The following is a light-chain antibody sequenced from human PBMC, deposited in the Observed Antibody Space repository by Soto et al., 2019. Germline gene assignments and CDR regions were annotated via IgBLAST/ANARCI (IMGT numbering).Light chain of an antibody. CDR1: QDISSY. J-gene: IGKJ4*01. CDR3: QQLNSYPLT. V-gene: IGKV1-9*01. Sequence: QMTQSPSSLSASVGDRVTITCRASQDISSYLAWYQQKPGKAPNLLIYAASTLQSGVPSRFSGSGSGTEFTLTVSSLQPEDFATYYCQQLNSYPLTFGGGTKVEI. CDR2: AAS.